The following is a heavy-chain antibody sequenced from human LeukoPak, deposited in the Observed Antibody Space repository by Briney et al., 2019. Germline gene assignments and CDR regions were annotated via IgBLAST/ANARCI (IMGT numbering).Heavy chain of an antibody. CDR3: APGRFLEWLSPPADY. CDR2: ISGGGGNT. Sequence: GGSLRLSCAASGFTFTSYAMSWVRQAPGKGLEWVSGISGGGGNTYYADSVKGRFTISSDNSKNTLYLQMNSLRAEDTAVYYCAPGRFLEWLSPPADYWGQGTLVTVSS. D-gene: IGHD3-3*01. V-gene: IGHV3-23*01. CDR1: GFTFTSYA. J-gene: IGHJ4*02.